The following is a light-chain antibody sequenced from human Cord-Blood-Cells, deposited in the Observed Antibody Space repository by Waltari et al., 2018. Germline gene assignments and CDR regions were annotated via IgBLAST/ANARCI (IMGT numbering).Light chain of an antibody. CDR1: QSVSSSY. CDR2: GAS. J-gene: IGKJ5*01. V-gene: IGKV3-20*01. Sequence: EIVLTQSPGTLSLFPGERATLSCRASQSVSSSYLAWYQQKPGKAPRLLIYGASSRATGIPDRFSGSGSGTDFTLTISRLKSEDFAVYYCQQYGSSPITFGQGTRQEIK. CDR3: QQYGSSPIT.